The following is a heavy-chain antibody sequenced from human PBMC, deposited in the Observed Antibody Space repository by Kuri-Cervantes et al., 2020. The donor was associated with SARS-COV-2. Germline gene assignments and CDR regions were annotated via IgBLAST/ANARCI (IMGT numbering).Heavy chain of an antibody. J-gene: IGHJ6*02. CDR2: IHNSLDVI. CDR1: GFTFNRHP. V-gene: IGHV3-48*01. Sequence: GESLKISCAASGFTFNRHPMNWVRQAPGKGLEWVSYIHNSLDVIYYADSVRGRFTISGDKARNSLYLQMNSLRVDDTAVYYCTRDQRSGNMDVWGQGTTVTVSS. D-gene: IGHD6-25*01. CDR3: TRDQRSGNMDV.